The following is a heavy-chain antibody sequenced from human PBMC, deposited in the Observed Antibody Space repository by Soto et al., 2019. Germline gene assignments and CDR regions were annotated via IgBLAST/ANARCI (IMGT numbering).Heavy chain of an antibody. Sequence: ASVKVSCKTSGYTFTTYGISWFRQAPGQGLEWMGWITPFNDNTNYAQNLQGRVTMTTDTSTNTAYLELRSLTSDDTAVYYCARTDKREYVPPLENSGEGTMVTLSS. CDR3: ARTDKREYVPPLEN. CDR1: GYTFTTYG. D-gene: IGHD3-16*01. V-gene: IGHV1-18*01. CDR2: ITPFNDNT. J-gene: IGHJ4*02.